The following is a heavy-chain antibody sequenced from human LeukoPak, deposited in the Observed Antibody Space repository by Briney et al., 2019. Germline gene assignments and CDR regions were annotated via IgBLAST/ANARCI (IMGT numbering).Heavy chain of an antibody. J-gene: IGHJ6*03. D-gene: IGHD2-2*01. CDR3: ARDRVVVVPAAIVDYYYYYMDV. CDR2: IIPIFGTA. Sequence: GSSVKVSCKASGGTFSSYAISWVRQAPGQGLEWMGGIIPIFGTANYAQKFQGRVTITADESTSTAYMELSSLRSEDTAVYYCARDRVVVVPAAIVDYYYYYMDVWGKGTTVTVSS. CDR1: GGTFSSYA. V-gene: IGHV1-69*01.